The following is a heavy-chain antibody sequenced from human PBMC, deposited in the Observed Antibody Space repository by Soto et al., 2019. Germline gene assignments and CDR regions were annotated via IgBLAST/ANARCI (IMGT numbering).Heavy chain of an antibody. CDR2: IYYSGST. J-gene: IGHJ6*02. Sequence: PSETLSLTCTVSGGSISSYYWSWIRQPPGKGLEWIGYIYYSGSTNYNPSLKSRVTISVDTSKNQFSLKLSSVTAADTAVYYCARCGGLNYYGMDVWGRGTTVTVSS. D-gene: IGHD3-16*01. V-gene: IGHV4-59*01. CDR3: ARCGGLNYYGMDV. CDR1: GGSISSYY.